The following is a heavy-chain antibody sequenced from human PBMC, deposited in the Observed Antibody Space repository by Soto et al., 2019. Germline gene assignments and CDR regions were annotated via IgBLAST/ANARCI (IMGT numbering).Heavy chain of an antibody. V-gene: IGHV3-33*05. Sequence: PGGSLRLSCAASGFTFSRYGMHWVRQAPGKGLEWVAVISYDGRNKYYAESVKGRFTISRDNSRNTLYLQMNSLSAEDLAVFYCARDQSYIAGWYYFDYWGRGTLVTVSS. CDR2: ISYDGRNK. CDR1: GFTFSRYG. CDR3: ARDQSYIAGWYYFDY. J-gene: IGHJ4*02. D-gene: IGHD6-19*01.